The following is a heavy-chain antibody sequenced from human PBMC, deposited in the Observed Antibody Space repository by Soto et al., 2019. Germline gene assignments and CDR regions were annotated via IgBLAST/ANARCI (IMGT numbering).Heavy chain of an antibody. CDR3: ARGWGTVILGALDV. CDR1: GFMFSRFG. J-gene: IGHJ3*01. V-gene: IGHV3-30*02. D-gene: IGHD3-22*01. CDR2: VRYDANKE. Sequence: VGSLRLSCSASGFMFSRFGIHWVRQAPGKGLEWVAFVRYDANKEDYGDSLKGRFTIFRDNPRNTGYLRMNSLRTEDTAVYYCARGWGTVILGALDVWGQGTMVTV.